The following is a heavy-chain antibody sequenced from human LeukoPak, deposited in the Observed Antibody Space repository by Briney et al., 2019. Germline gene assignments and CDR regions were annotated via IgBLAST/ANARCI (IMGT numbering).Heavy chain of an antibody. CDR1: GYTFAGYY. CDR3: ARDPPYFDY. V-gene: IGHV1-2*02. Sequence: ASVKVSCKASGYTFAGYYMHWVRQAPGQRLEWMGLINPGGDNTDYAQKFQGRVTMTRDTSISTAYMELSRLRSDDTAVYYCARDPPYFDYWGQGTLVTVSS. J-gene: IGHJ4*02. CDR2: INPGGDNT.